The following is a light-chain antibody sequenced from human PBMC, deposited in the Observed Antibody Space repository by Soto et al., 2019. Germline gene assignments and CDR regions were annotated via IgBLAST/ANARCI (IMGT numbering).Light chain of an antibody. V-gene: IGKV1-39*01. CDR1: QSISSY. CDR3: QQSYSTVYT. CDR2: GVS. J-gene: IGKJ2*01. Sequence: DIQMTQSPSSLSASVGDRVTITCRASQSISSYLIWYQQKPGKAPKLLIYGVSSLQSGVPSRFSGSGSGTDFTLTISSLQPEDFATYYCQQSYSTVYTFGQGTKLEIK.